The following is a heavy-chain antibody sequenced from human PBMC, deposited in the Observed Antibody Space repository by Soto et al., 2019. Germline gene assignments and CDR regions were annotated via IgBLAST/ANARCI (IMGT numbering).Heavy chain of an antibody. Sequence: SETLSLTCAVSGASISSYYWSWIRQPPGKGLEWIGYIYYSGSTNYNPSLKSRVTISLDTSKNQFSLELSSVTAADTAIYYCARTYYDFWSGYAQYYFDYWGQATLAAVSS. CDR2: IYYSGST. CDR1: GASISSYY. V-gene: IGHV4-59*01. J-gene: IGHJ4*02. CDR3: ARTYYDFWSGYAQYYFDY. D-gene: IGHD3-3*01.